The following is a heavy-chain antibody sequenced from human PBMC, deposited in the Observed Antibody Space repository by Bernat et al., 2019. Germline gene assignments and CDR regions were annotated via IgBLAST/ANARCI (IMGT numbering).Heavy chain of an antibody. CDR3: ARLQSHTGPEY. Sequence: EVQLVQSGAEVKKPGESLRISCKGSGYSFSTYWISWVRQMPGKGLEWMGRIDPSASNTNYGPSFQGHVTIAADKSSRTAYLQLISLKAADTAMYYCARLQSHTGPEYWGQGTLVTVSS. CDR2: IDPSASNT. CDR1: GYSFSTYW. D-gene: IGHD2-8*02. V-gene: IGHV5-10-1*03. J-gene: IGHJ4*02.